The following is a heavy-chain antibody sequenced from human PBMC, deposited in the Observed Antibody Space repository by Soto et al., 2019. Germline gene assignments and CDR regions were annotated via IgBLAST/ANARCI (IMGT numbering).Heavy chain of an antibody. Sequence: GASVKVSCKASGCTFSSYAISWVRQAPGQGLEWMGGIIPIFGTANYAQKFQGRVTITADESTSTAYMELSSLRSEDTAVYYCAINKLELYYFEYWGQGTLVNVSS. CDR3: AINKLELYYFEY. V-gene: IGHV1-69*13. J-gene: IGHJ4*02. CDR1: GCTFSSYA. CDR2: IIPIFGTA. D-gene: IGHD1-7*01.